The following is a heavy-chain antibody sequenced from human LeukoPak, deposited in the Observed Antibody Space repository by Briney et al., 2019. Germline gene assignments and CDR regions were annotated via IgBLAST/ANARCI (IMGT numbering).Heavy chain of an antibody. J-gene: IGHJ4*02. CDR1: GGSFSSYY. D-gene: IGHD5-24*01. CDR2: IYTSGST. CDR3: ATGDGYNSFDY. V-gene: IGHV4-4*07. Sequence: SETLSLTCTVSGGSFSSYYWSWIRQPAGKGLEWVGRIYTSGSTNYNSSLKSRVTMSVDTSKNQVSLKLSSVTAADTAVYYCATGDGYNSFDYWGQGTLVTVSS.